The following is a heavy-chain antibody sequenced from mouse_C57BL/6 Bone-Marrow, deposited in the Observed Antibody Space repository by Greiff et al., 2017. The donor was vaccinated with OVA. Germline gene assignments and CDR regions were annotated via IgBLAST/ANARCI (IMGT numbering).Heavy chain of an antibody. Sequence: EVQLVESGPELVKPGASVKIPCKASGYTFTDYNMDWVKQSHGKSLEWIGDINPNNGGTIYNQKFKGKATLTVDKSSSTAYMELRSLTSEDTAVYYCSIYYYGSRYFDVWGTGTTVTVSS. J-gene: IGHJ1*03. D-gene: IGHD1-1*01. CDR3: SIYYYGSRYFDV. V-gene: IGHV1-18*01. CDR2: INPNNGGT. CDR1: GYTFTDYN.